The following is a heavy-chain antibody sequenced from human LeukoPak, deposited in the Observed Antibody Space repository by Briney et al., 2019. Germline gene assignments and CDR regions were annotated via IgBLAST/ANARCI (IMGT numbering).Heavy chain of an antibody. CDR2: INPNSGGT. CDR3: AREWGYGSGSYFDA. V-gene: IGHV1-2*02. D-gene: IGHD3-10*01. Sequence: ASVKVSCKASGYTFTGYYMHWVRQAPGQGLEWMGWINPNSGGTNYAQKFQGRVTMTRDTSISTAYMELSRLRSDDTAVYYCAREWGYGSGSYFDAWGQGTLVTVSS. CDR1: GYTFTGYY. J-gene: IGHJ5*02.